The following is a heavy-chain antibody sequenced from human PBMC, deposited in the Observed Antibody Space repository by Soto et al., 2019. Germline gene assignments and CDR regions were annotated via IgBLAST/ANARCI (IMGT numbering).Heavy chain of an antibody. CDR3: ASLYYDGSRHYPPGN. D-gene: IGHD3-10*01. V-gene: IGHV4-39*01. CDR2: MYYSGST. Sequence: QLQLQESGPGLVKPSETLSLTCTVSGGSISSSSYYWGWIRQPPEKGLEWIGNMYYSGSTHYNPSLRSRVTISVDTSKKQFSLKLSSVTAADTAVYYCASLYYDGSRHYPPGNWGQGTLVTVSS. CDR1: GGSISSSSYY. J-gene: IGHJ4*02.